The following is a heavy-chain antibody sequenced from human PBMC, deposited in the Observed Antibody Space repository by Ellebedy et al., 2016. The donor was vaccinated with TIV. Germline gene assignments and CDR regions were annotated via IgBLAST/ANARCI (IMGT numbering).Heavy chain of an antibody. CDR1: GFTFSQYW. CDR3: IREGLGGSFDF. Sequence: GESLKISCAASGFTFSQYWMHWVRQGPGKGLVWVSRISSDGSSTWYADSVKGRFTFSRDNGQNTLYLQMNSLRSEETAVYYCIREGLGGSFDFWGLGKMVTVSS. V-gene: IGHV3-74*01. D-gene: IGHD3-16*01. J-gene: IGHJ3*01. CDR2: ISSDGSST.